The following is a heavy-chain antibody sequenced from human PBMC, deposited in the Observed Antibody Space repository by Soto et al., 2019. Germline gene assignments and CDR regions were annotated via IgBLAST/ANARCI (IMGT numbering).Heavy chain of an antibody. CDR3: ARDPSGPITMVRGVLPGDYYYYMDV. Sequence: GGSLRLSCAASGFTFSSYGMHWVRQAPGKGLEWVAVIWYDGSNKYYADSVKGRFTISRDNSKNTLDLQMNSLRAEDTAVYYCARDPSGPITMVRGVLPGDYYYYMDVWGKGTTVTVSS. CDR2: IWYDGSNK. CDR1: GFTFSSYG. D-gene: IGHD3-10*01. V-gene: IGHV3-33*01. J-gene: IGHJ6*03.